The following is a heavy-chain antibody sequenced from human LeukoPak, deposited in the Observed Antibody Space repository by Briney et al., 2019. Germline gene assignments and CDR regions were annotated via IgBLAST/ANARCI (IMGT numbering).Heavy chain of an antibody. CDR3: ARSTVAGNAEYFQH. J-gene: IGHJ1*01. CDR2: IIPIFGTA. Sequence: ASVKVSCKASGYTFTSYYMHWVRQAPGQGLEWMGGIIPIFGTANYAQKFQGRVTITADESTSTAYMELSSLRSEDTAVYYCARSTVAGNAEYFQHWGQGTLVTVSS. CDR1: GYTFTSYY. D-gene: IGHD6-19*01. V-gene: IGHV1-69*13.